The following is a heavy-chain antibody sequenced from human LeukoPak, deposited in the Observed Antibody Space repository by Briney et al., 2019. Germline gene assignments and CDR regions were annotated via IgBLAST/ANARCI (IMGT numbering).Heavy chain of an antibody. CDR1: GFMFRNYW. CDR2: MNQDGSET. CDR3: AKAGLLSRPYYYYIDV. V-gene: IGHV3-7*01. D-gene: IGHD2/OR15-2a*01. J-gene: IGHJ6*03. Sequence: PGGSLRLSCAASGFMFRNYWMTWVRQAPGKGLESVANMNQDGSETYYVDSVKGRFTISRDNTKNSLFLHMSSLRAEDAGLYYCAKAGLLSRPYYYYIDVWGKGTSVTVSS.